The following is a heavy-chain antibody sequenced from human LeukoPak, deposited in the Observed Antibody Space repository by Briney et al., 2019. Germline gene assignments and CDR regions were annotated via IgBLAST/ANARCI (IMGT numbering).Heavy chain of an antibody. CDR2: IIPIFGTA. Sequence: SVKVSCKASGGTFSSYAISWVRQAPGHGLEWMGGIIPIFGTANYAQKFQGRVTITADESTSTAYMELSSLRSEDTAVYYCARDRNDILTGYYAFDIWGQGTMVTVSS. D-gene: IGHD3-9*01. J-gene: IGHJ3*02. CDR1: GGTFSSYA. V-gene: IGHV1-69*13. CDR3: ARDRNDILTGYYAFDI.